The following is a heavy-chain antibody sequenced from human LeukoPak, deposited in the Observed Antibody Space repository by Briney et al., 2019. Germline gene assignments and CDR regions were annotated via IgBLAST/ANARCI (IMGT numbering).Heavy chain of an antibody. V-gene: IGHV4-34*01. CDR3: ARGGPVDIVVVVAADLYYFDY. D-gene: IGHD2-15*01. Sequence: SETLSLICAVYGGSFSGYYWSWIRQPPGKGLEWIGEINHSGSTNYNPSLKSRVTISVDTSKNQFSLKLSSVTAADTAVYYCARGGPVDIVVVVAADLYYFDYWGQGTLVTVSS. CDR2: INHSGST. CDR1: GGSFSGYY. J-gene: IGHJ4*02.